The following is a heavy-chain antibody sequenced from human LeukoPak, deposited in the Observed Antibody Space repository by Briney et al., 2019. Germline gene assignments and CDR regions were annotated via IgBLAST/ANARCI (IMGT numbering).Heavy chain of an antibody. CDR1: GFTFSNTW. Sequence: GGSLRLSCAASGFTFSNTWMRWVRQAPGKGLEWVGRIKSKTGGGKTEYAVPEKGRFIISRDESKHTVDLKKNSLKTDDRAVYYCTTDGYSGYEGLYDYWGQGTLVTVSS. CDR3: TTDGYSGYEGLYDY. J-gene: IGHJ4*02. CDR2: IKSKTGGGKT. D-gene: IGHD5-12*01. V-gene: IGHV3-15*01.